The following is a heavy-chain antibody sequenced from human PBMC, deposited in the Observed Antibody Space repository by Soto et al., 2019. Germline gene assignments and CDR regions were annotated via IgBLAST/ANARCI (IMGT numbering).Heavy chain of an antibody. V-gene: IGHV4-4*02. CDR3: ARVLRGWFDP. J-gene: IGHJ5*02. CDR2: ISHSGIT. CDR1: GGSITSANW. Sequence: ASETLSLTCAVSGGSITSANWWTWVRQPPGGGLEWIGEISHSGITNYKASLKSRVTMSVDKTKNDVSLKLTSVTAADTAVHYCARVLRGWFDPWGQGTPVTVSS.